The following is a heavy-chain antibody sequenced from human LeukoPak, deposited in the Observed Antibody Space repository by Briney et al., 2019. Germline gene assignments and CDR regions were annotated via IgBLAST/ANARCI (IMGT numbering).Heavy chain of an antibody. CDR3: AKDQREVGYFDY. J-gene: IGHJ4*02. D-gene: IGHD1-26*01. CDR2: ISYDGSNK. Sequence: PGGSQRLSCAASGFTFSSYGMHWVRQAPGKGLEWVAVISYDGSNKYYADSVKGRFTISRDNSKNTLYLQMNSLRAEDTAVYYCAKDQREVGYFDYWGQGTLVTVSS. CDR1: GFTFSSYG. V-gene: IGHV3-30*18.